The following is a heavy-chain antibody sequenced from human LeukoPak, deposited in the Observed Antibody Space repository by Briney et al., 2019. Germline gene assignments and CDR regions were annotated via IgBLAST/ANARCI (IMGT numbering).Heavy chain of an antibody. J-gene: IGHJ6*03. CDR2: ISSSSSTI. V-gene: IGHV3-48*01. CDR3: ARLSLPDFRSGYYINVGDYYYMDV. D-gene: IGHD3-3*01. CDR1: GFIFSRYS. Sequence: GGSLRLSCAASGFIFSRYSMNWVRQAPGKGLEWVSYISSSSSTIYYADSVKGRFTISRDNAKNSLYLQMNSLRAEDTAVYYCARLSLPDFRSGYYINVGDYYYMDVWGKGTTVTVSS.